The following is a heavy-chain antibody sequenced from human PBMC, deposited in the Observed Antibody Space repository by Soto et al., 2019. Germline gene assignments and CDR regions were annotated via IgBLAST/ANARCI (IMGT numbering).Heavy chain of an antibody. V-gene: IGHV4-59*08. J-gene: IGHJ3*02. CDR1: GGSISNSY. Sequence: QVQLQESGPGLVKSSETLSLTCTVSGGSISNSYWSWIWQPPGKGLEWIGFIFRTGSTNYNPSVKSRVTMSVDTSKNQFSLNLRSVTAADTAVYYCARPSKEWLANDAFDIWGQGTMVTVSS. D-gene: IGHD6-19*01. CDR3: ARPSKEWLANDAFDI. CDR2: IFRTGST.